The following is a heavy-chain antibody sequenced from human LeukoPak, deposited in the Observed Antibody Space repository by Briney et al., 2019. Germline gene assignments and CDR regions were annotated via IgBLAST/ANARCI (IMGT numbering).Heavy chain of an antibody. CDR2: VYYSGST. CDR3: ARGYNWFDP. V-gene: IGHV4-59*01. J-gene: IGHJ5*02. Sequence: PSETLSLTCIVSGGSISGYYWSWIRQPPGKGLEWIGYVYYSGSTNFDPSLKSRVTISVDTSKNQFSLKVSSVTAADTAIYYCARGYNWFDPWGQGTRVTVSS. CDR1: GGSISGYY.